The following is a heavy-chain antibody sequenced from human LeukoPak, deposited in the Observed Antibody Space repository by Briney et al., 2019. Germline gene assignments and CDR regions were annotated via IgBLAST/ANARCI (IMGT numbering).Heavy chain of an antibody. Sequence: GGSLRLSCAASGFTFSSYAMSWVRQAPGKGLEWVSAISGSGGSTYYADSVKGRFTISRDNSKNTLYLQMNSRRAEDTAVYYCAKDDSSSWYALDYWGQGTLVTVSS. D-gene: IGHD6-13*01. CDR3: AKDDSSSWYALDY. CDR1: GFTFSSYA. J-gene: IGHJ4*02. CDR2: ISGSGGST. V-gene: IGHV3-23*01.